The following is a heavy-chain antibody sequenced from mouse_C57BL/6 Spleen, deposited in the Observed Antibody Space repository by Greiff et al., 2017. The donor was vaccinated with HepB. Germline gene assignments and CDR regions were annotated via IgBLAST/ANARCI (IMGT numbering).Heavy chain of an antibody. CDR2: IYPGDGDT. J-gene: IGHJ1*03. CDR1: GYAFSSYW. D-gene: IGHD1-1*01. V-gene: IGHV1-80*01. Sequence: VQLQQSGAELVKPGASVKISCKASGYAFSSYWMNWVKQRPGKGLEWIGQIYPGDGDTNYNGKFKGKATLTADKSSSTAYMQLSSLTSEDSAVYFCARERATTVVATGYFDVWGTGTTVTVSS. CDR3: ARERATTVVATGYFDV.